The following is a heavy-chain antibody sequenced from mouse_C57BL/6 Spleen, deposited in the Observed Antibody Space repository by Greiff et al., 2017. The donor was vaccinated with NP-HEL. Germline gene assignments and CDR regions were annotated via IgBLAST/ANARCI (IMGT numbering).Heavy chain of an antibody. CDR3: AILWDGFAY. CDR2: IYPGDGDT. Sequence: QVQLQQSGPELVKPGASVKISCKASGYAFSSSWMNWVKQRPGTGLEWIGRIYPGDGDTNYNGKFKGKATLTADKSSSTAYMQLSSLTSEDAAFYFCAILWDGFAYWGQGTLVTVSA. D-gene: IGHD4-1*01. V-gene: IGHV1-82*01. J-gene: IGHJ3*01. CDR1: GYAFSSSW.